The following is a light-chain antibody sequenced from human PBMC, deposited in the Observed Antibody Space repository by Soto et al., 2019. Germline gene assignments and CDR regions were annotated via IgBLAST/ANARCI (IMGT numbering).Light chain of an antibody. Sequence: DIQMTQSPSSVSASVGDRVTITCRASQGISSWLAWYQQKPGRAPKLLIYAASSLQGGAPSRFTGSGSGTDFTLTITGLQPDDVATYYCQQANSFPFTFGQGTRLEIK. CDR3: QQANSFPFT. V-gene: IGKV1-12*02. CDR1: QGISSW. CDR2: AAS. J-gene: IGKJ5*01.